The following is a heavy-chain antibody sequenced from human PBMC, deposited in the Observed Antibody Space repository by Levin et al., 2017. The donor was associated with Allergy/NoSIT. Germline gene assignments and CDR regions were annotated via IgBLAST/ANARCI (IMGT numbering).Heavy chain of an antibody. J-gene: IGHJ4*02. CDR2: IYYSGST. V-gene: IGHV4-39*01. D-gene: IGHD3-10*01. CDR1: GGSISSSSYY. CDR3: VVGGSGTWHY. Sequence: SQTLSLTCTVSGGSISSSSYYWGWIRQPPGKGLEWIGSIYYSGSTYYNPSLKSRVTISVDTSKNQFSLKLSSVTAADTAVYYCVVGGSGTWHYWGQGTLVTVSS.